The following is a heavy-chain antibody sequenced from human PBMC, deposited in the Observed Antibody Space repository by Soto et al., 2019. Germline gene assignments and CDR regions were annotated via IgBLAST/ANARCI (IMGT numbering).Heavy chain of an antibody. D-gene: IGHD3-3*01. CDR1: GGSISSSSYY. V-gene: IGHV4-39*01. Sequence: TSETLSLTCTVSGGSISSSSYYWGWIRQPPGKGLEWIGSIYYSGSTYYNPSLKSRVTISVDTSKNQFSLKLSSVTAADTAVYYCARHRTDYDFWSGYYTDPYYYYGMDVWGQGTTVTVSS. CDR3: ARHRTDYDFWSGYYTDPYYYYGMDV. CDR2: IYYSGST. J-gene: IGHJ6*02.